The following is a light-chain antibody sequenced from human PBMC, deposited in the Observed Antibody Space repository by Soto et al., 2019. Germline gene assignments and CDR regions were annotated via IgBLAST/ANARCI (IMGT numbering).Light chain of an antibody. J-gene: IGKJ4*01. V-gene: IGKV1D-12*01. CDR3: QQSESLPLT. Sequence: IQMTQSPSSVSASVGDRVTITCRASQGIKSWLAWYQQKPGKAPKLLIYSTSNLQSGVPSRFSGSGSGTDFTLTITSLQPEDFATYFCQQSESLPLTFGGGTKVEIK. CDR1: QGIKSW. CDR2: STS.